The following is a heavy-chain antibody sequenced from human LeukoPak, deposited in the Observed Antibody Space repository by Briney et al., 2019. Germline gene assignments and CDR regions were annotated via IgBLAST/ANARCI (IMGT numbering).Heavy chain of an antibody. Sequence: SVKVSCKASGGTFSSYAISWVRQAPGQGLEWMGRIIPIFGTADYAQKFQGRVTITTDESTSTAYMELSSLRSEDTAVYYCARFSPDYEYYFDYWGQGTLVTVSS. V-gene: IGHV1-69*05. CDR2: IIPIFGTA. CDR3: ARFSPDYEYYFDY. CDR1: GGTFSSYA. J-gene: IGHJ4*02. D-gene: IGHD4-17*01.